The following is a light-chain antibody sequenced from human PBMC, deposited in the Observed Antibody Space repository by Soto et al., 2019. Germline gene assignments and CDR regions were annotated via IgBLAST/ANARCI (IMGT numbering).Light chain of an antibody. J-gene: IGKJ1*01. Sequence: EIVLTQSPGTLSLYRGERATLSCRASQTVNSIYFAWYQRKPGQAPRLLIYGASTRSTGIPDRFSGSGSGTDFTLTISRLEAEDFGVYYCQQYDTSPLPFGQGTKVEIK. V-gene: IGKV3-20*01. CDR3: QQYDTSPLP. CDR2: GAS. CDR1: QTVNSIY.